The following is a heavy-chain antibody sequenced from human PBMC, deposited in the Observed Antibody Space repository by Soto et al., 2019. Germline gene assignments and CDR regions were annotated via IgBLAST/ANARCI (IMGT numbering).Heavy chain of an antibody. CDR1: GYTFTSYD. Sequence: QVQLVQSGAEVKKPGASVKVSCKASGYTFTSYDINWVRQATGQGLEWMGWMNPNSGNTGYAQKFQGRVTMTRNTSLSTAYMELSSLRSEDTDVYYCERGVAAAGYNWFDPWGQGTLVTVSS. J-gene: IGHJ5*02. D-gene: IGHD6-13*01. CDR2: MNPNSGNT. V-gene: IGHV1-8*01. CDR3: ERGVAAAGYNWFDP.